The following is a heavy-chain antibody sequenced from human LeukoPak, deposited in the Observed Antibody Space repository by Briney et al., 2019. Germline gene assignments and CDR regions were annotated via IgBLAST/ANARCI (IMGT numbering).Heavy chain of an antibody. CDR3: ARRQWELDDAFDI. CDR2: IYYSGST. Sequence: SETLSLTCAVYGGSFSGYYWGWIRQPPGKGLEWIGSIYYSGSTYYNPSLKSRVTISVDTSKNQFSLKLSSVTAADTAVYYCARRQWELDDAFDIWGQGTMVTVSS. CDR1: GGSFSGYY. J-gene: IGHJ3*02. D-gene: IGHD1-26*01. V-gene: IGHV4-39*01.